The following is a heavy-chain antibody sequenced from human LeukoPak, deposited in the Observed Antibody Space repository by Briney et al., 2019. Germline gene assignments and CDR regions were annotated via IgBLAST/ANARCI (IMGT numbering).Heavy chain of an antibody. J-gene: IGHJ4*02. CDR1: GGSFSGYY. V-gene: IGHV4-34*01. Sequence: PSGTLSLTCAVYGGSFSGYYWSWIRQPPGKGLEWIGEINHSGSTNYNPSLKSRVTISVDTSKNQFSLKLSSVTAADTAVYYCARDAPARIAAAGRFVDYWGQGTLVTVSS. D-gene: IGHD6-13*01. CDR2: INHSGST. CDR3: ARDAPARIAAAGRFVDY.